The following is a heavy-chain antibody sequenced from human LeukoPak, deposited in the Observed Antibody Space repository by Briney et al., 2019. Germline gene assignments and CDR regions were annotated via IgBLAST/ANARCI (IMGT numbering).Heavy chain of an antibody. V-gene: IGHV5-10-1*01. CDR3: ARLGSGYFYYYYYGMDV. J-gene: IGHJ6*02. CDR1: GYSFTSCW. CDR2: IDPSDSYT. D-gene: IGHD5-12*01. Sequence: GEPLKISCKGSGYSFTSCWISWVRQMPGKGLEWMGRIDPSDSYTNYSPSFQGHVTISADKSISTAYLQWSSLKASDTAMYYCARLGSGYFYYYYYGMDVWGQGTTVTVSS.